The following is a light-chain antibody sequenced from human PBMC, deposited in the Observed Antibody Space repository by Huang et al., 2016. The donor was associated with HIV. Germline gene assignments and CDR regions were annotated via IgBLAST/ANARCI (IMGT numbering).Light chain of an antibody. Sequence: EIVLTQSPATLSLSPGERATLSCRASQSVSSYLAWYQQKPGQAPRLLIYDGSNRATGIPARFSGSGSGTDFTLTIGSLETEDFAVYYGQQRSNWPITFGQGTRLEIK. CDR1: QSVSSY. CDR2: DGS. J-gene: IGKJ5*01. V-gene: IGKV3-11*01. CDR3: QQRSNWPIT.